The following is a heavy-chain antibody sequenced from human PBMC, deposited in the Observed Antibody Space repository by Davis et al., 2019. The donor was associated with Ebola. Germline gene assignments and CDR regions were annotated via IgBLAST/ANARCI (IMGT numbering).Heavy chain of an antibody. J-gene: IGHJ6*03. CDR3: ARDASYYYMDV. CDR2: IKQDGSEK. V-gene: IGHV3-7*01. Sequence: PSETLSLTCAVYGGSFSGYYWSWVRQAPGKGLEWVANIKQDGSEKYYVDSVKGRFTISRDNAKNSLYLQMNSLRAEDTAVYYCARDASYYYMDVWGKGTTVTVSS. CDR1: GGSFSGYY.